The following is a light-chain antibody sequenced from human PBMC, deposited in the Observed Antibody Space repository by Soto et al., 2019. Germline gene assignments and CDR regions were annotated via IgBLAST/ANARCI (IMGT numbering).Light chain of an antibody. J-gene: IGKJ2*01. CDR2: ATS. CDR1: QNVNTRY. V-gene: IGKV3-20*01. Sequence: EIVLTQSPGTLSLSPGERATLSCRASQNVNTRYSAWYQQRPGQAPKLLIYATSSRATGIPDRFSGSGSGTYFTLTISRLESEDFTVYDCQQYDDSDRYIFGQGTNREIK. CDR3: QQYDDSDRYI.